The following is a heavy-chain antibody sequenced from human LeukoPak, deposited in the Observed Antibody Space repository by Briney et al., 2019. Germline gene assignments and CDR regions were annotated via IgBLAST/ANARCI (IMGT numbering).Heavy chain of an antibody. Sequence: GGSLRLSCAASGFTISGNYMSWVRQAPGKGLEWVSIIYSGDSTYYADSVKGRVTISRDNSKNTLYLQMNSLRAEDTAVYYCARVFWEKDGFIGAFDIWGQGTMVTVSS. CDR2: IYSGDST. CDR3: ARVFWEKDGFIGAFDI. D-gene: IGHD3-3*01. J-gene: IGHJ3*02. V-gene: IGHV3-66*01. CDR1: GFTISGNY.